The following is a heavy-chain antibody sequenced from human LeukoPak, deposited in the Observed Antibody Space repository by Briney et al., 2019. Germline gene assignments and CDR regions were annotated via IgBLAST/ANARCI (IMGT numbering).Heavy chain of an antibody. CDR2: IYYSGST. Sequence: SETLSLTCSVSGSSMNLYSWNWIRQPPGKGLEWIGYIYYSGSTNYNPSLKSRVTISVDTSKNQFSLKLSSVTAADTAVYYCARSFRVGATEVDAFDIWGQGTMVTVSS. V-gene: IGHV4-59*08. D-gene: IGHD1-26*01. J-gene: IGHJ3*02. CDR1: GSSMNLYS. CDR3: ARSFRVGATEVDAFDI.